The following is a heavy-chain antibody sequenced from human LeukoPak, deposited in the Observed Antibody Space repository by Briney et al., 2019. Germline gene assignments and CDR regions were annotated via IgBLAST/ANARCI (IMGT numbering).Heavy chain of an antibody. V-gene: IGHV4-59*08. CDR2: IYYSGST. CDR1: GGSISPNL. CDR3: ARQGGSSGWYGTFDI. D-gene: IGHD6-19*01. Sequence: SETLSLTCTVSGGSISPNLWSWIRQPPGKGLEWIGYIYYSGSTNYNPSLKSRVTISVDTSKNQFSLKLSSVTAADTAVYYCARQGGSSGWYGTFDIWGQGTMVTVSS. J-gene: IGHJ3*02.